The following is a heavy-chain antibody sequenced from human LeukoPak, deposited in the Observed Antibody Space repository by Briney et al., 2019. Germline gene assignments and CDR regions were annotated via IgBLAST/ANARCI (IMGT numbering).Heavy chain of an antibody. CDR3: XXXXXLRYFDWLLVPRFPFDP. CDR2: IKQDGSEK. J-gene: IGHJ5*02. V-gene: IGHV3-7*01. CDR1: GFTFSSYL. Sequence: GGSLRLSCAASGFTFSSYLMTWVRQAPGKGLEWVANIKQDGSEKYYVDSVLGRFTISRDNAMDSLYLQFSSLRVEGTALYYXXXXXXLRYFDWLLVPRFPFDPWGQGTLVTVSS. D-gene: IGHD3-9*01.